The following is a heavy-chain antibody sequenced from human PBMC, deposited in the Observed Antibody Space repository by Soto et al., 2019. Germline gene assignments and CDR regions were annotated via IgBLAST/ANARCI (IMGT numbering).Heavy chain of an antibody. V-gene: IGHV4-61*01. CDR2: IYYSGSA. Sequence: SETLSLTCTVSGDYVTSVSDYWSWIRQPPGKGLEWIGYIYYSGSADYNPSLGSRVTISIATSKTQFSLKLTAVTAADTAVYYCARGVGLGYSYSHMDLSGQGTTVTVSS. D-gene: IGHD2-21*01. J-gene: IGHJ6*02. CDR3: ARGVGLGYSYSHMDL. CDR1: GDYVTSVSDY.